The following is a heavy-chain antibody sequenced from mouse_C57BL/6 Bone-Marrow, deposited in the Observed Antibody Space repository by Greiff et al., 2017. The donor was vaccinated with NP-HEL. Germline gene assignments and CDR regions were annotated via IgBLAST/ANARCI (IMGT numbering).Heavy chain of an antibody. CDR3: TTGGSSPYAMDY. D-gene: IGHD1-1*01. CDR1: GFNIKDDY. V-gene: IGHV14-4*01. Sequence: VQLQQSGAELVRPGASVKLSCTVSGFNIKDDYMHWVKQRPEQGLEWIGWIDPENGDTEYASKFQGQATITADTSSNTASLQLSSLTSEDTAVYYCTTGGSSPYAMDYWGQGTSVTVSS. J-gene: IGHJ4*01. CDR2: IDPENGDT.